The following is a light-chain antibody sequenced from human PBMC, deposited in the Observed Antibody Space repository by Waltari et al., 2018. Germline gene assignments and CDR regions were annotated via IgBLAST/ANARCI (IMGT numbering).Light chain of an antibody. CDR3: QSTDSSDSLFL. Sequence: SHDLTQPPSVSVSPGQTARISCSGDTLAKKYVSWYQQRPGQAPVMLIYNNSVRPSEIPERFSASSSGTAATRTITGFQAEDEADYYCQSTDSSDSLFLVGGGTKLTFV. CDR2: NNS. J-gene: IGLJ2*01. V-gene: IGLV3-25*03. CDR1: TLAKKY.